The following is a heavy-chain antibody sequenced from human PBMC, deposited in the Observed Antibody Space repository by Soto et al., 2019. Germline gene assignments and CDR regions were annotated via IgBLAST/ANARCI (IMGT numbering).Heavy chain of an antibody. V-gene: IGHV4-31*03. CDR1: GGSITTGGSS. CDR2: IYHSGNT. CDR3: ARARFQVLYGKPYFDS. D-gene: IGHD2-2*02. J-gene: IGHJ4*02. Sequence: SETLSLTCTVSGGSITTGGSSWSWIRQHPGKGLEWIGNIYHSGNTYSNPSLKSRLTISVDTSKNHFSLMVDSVTAADTAVYYCARARFQVLYGKPYFDSWGQGTLVTVSS.